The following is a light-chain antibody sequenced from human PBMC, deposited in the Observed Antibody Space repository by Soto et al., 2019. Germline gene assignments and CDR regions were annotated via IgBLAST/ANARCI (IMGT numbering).Light chain of an antibody. J-gene: IGKJ1*01. V-gene: IGKV3-15*01. CDR1: QRVSSH. Sequence: EFVLTQSPATLSLSRGDTATLSCRASQRVSSHLAWYQQKPGQAPRLLIYAASTRATGIPVRFSGSGSETEFTLTIRSLQSEDFALYYCHQYNNWPWTFGQGTKVDNK. CDR3: HQYNNWPWT. CDR2: AAS.